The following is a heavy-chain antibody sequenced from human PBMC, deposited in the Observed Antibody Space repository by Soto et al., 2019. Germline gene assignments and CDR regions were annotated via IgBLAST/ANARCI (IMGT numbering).Heavy chain of an antibody. CDR2: ITGNGDYA. D-gene: IGHD4-17*01. V-gene: IGHV3-23*01. CDR3: SGDPNGDYIGAFDN. Sequence: GGSLRLSCAASGFTFSIFAMTWVRQAPGKGLEWVASITGNGDYARYTDSVQGRFTISRDNSKNTLYLQMNSLRTEDTALYYCSGDPNGDYIGAFDNWGQGTMVTVSS. CDR1: GFTFSIFA. J-gene: IGHJ3*02.